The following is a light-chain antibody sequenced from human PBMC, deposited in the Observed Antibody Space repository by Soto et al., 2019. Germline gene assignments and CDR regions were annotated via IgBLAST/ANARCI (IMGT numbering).Light chain of an antibody. CDR3: QAYDYSLTASV. Sequence: QSALTQPASVSGSPGQSITISCTGFSSDIGTYNLVSWYQQHPGKAPKLMIYEVTKRPSGVSNRFSGSKSGYTASLTVSGLQGEDEADYYCQAYDYSLTASVFGGGTKLTVL. J-gene: IGLJ3*02. CDR2: EVT. V-gene: IGLV2-23*02. CDR1: SSDIGTYNL.